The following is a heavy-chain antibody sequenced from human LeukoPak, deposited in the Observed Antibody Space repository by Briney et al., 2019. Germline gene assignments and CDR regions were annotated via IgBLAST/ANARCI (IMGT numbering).Heavy chain of an antibody. CDR3: ASDGHSTGSFDY. V-gene: IGHV3-7*05. J-gene: IGHJ4*02. D-gene: IGHD6-19*01. Sequence: AGGSLRLSCAASGFTFSSYWMNWVHQAPGKGLEWVANIKQDGSVIYYVDSVKGRFTISRDNAKNSLYLQMNTLRAEDTAVYYCASDGHSTGSFDYWGQGTLVTVSS. CDR2: IKQDGSVI. CDR1: GFTFSSYW.